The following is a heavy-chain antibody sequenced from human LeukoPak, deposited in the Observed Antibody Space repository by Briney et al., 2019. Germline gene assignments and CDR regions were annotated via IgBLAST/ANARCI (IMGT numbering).Heavy chain of an antibody. V-gene: IGHV3-74*01. Sequence: GGSLRLSCATSGFTFGSYWMYWVRQGPEKGLECISRVNNDGTGTIYADSVKGRFTISRDNAKNTVFLQLNSLRTEDTAVYYCARGGAFHAFDIWGQGTMVTVSS. CDR3: ARGGAFHAFDI. CDR1: GFTFGSYW. J-gene: IGHJ3*02. CDR2: VNNDGTGT.